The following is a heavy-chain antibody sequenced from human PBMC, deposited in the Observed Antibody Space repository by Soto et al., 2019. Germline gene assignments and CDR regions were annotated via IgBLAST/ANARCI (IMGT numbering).Heavy chain of an antibody. CDR1: GGSISGYF. CDR3: ARADTTIVPLAQ. CDR2: MSYTGNT. J-gene: IGHJ4*02. D-gene: IGHD3-10*01. Sequence: PSETLSLTWTVSGGSISGYFWNWIRQPPGKGLEWIGYMSYTGNTNYNPSLTSRASISGDTSKNQFSLNLNSVTAADTAVYYCARADTTIVPLAQWGQGTLVTVSS. V-gene: IGHV4-59*01.